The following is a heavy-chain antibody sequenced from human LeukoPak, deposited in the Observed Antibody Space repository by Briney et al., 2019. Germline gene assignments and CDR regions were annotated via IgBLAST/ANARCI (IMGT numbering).Heavy chain of an antibody. CDR2: ISSSSSYI. D-gene: IGHD3-16*02. CDR3: AREINDYIWGSYRTNYFDY. Sequence: GGSLRLSCAASGFTFSSYSMNWVRQAPGKGLGWVSSISSSSSYIYYADSVKGRFTISRDNAKSSLYLQMNSLRAEDTAVYYCAREINDYIWGSYRTNYFDYWGQGTLVTVSS. J-gene: IGHJ4*02. CDR1: GFTFSSYS. V-gene: IGHV3-21*01.